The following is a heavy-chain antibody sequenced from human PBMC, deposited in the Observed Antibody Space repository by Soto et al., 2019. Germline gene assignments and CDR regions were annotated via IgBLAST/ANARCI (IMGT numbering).Heavy chain of an antibody. J-gene: IGHJ4*02. CDR3: AKDHSPTITMVRGVIFDY. D-gene: IGHD3-10*01. V-gene: IGHV3-23*01. Sequence: EVQLLESGGGLVKPGGSLRLSFPAFGFTFAGYAMSWVPQAPGKGLEWVSAFSGSGGSTYYADSVKGRFTISRDNSKNTLYLQMNSLRAEDTAVYYCAKDHSPTITMVRGVIFDYWGQGTLVTVSS. CDR2: FSGSGGST. CDR1: GFTFAGYA.